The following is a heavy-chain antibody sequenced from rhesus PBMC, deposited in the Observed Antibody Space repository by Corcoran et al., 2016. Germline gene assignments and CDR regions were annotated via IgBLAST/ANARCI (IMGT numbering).Heavy chain of an antibody. Sequence: QVQLQESGPGVVKPLETLSLTCAVSGGSISDSYRWSWIRQPPGKGLEWIGYIYGSSTSTNYNPSLKNRVTISKDPSKNQFSLKLSSVTAADTAVYYCARWLSNWGQGVLVTVSS. J-gene: IGHJ4*01. CDR1: GGSISDSYR. D-gene: IGHD2-33*01. CDR2: IYGSSTST. V-gene: IGHV4S10*01. CDR3: ARWLSN.